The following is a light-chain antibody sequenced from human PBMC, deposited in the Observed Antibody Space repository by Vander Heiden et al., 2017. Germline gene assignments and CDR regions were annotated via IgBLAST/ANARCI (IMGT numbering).Light chain of an antibody. CDR2: DAS. V-gene: IGKV1-33*01. CDR1: QDISNY. Sequence: DIQMPPSPSSLSASVGDRVTITCQASQDISNYLNWYQQRPGKAPKLLIYDASNLETGVPSRFSGSGSGTDFTFTISSLQPEDVATYYCQQYDSLLFTFGPGTKVDIK. J-gene: IGKJ3*01. CDR3: QQYDSLLFT.